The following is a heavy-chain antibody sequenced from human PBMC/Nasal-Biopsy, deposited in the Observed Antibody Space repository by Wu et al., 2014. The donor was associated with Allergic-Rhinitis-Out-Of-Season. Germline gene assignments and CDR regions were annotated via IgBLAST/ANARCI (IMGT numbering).Heavy chain of an antibody. J-gene: IGHJ4*01. V-gene: IGHV3-30*18. CDR2: ISYDGKHK. D-gene: IGHD3-3*02. CDR3: AKVLDATVFYFDY. Sequence: VAVISYDGKHKSHTESVKGRFSISRDNSRNTVYLEMDSLRPEDTAVYYCAKVLDATVFYFDYWGQEPWSPSPQ.